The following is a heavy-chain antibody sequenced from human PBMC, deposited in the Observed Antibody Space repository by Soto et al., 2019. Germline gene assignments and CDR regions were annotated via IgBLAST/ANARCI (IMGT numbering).Heavy chain of an antibody. CDR3: AAYDSGGFYYGFDY. J-gene: IGHJ4*02. V-gene: IGHV1-24*01. CDR2: FDPGDGET. CDR1: DYPSTELS. Sequence: VASVKVSCKVYDYPSTELSIHWVRQAHGKGLEWVGGFDPGDGETIYAQKFQGRVTTTEDTSTDTAFMELSSLKSEDTAVYYCAAYDSGGFYYGFDYWGQGTLVTVSS. D-gene: IGHD3-22*01.